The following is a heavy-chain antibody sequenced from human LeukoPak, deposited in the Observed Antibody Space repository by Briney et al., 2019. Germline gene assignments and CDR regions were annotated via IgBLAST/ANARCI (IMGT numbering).Heavy chain of an antibody. CDR3: ARDSGGNSARLFDY. Sequence: SATLSLTCTVSGGSISSGGYYWSWIRQHPGEGLEWIGYLYYSGSTYYNPSLKSRVTISVDTSKNQFSLKLSSVTAADTAVYYCARDSGGNSARLFDYWGQGTLVTVSS. CDR1: GGSISSGGYY. V-gene: IGHV4-31*03. CDR2: LYYSGST. J-gene: IGHJ4*02. D-gene: IGHD4-23*01.